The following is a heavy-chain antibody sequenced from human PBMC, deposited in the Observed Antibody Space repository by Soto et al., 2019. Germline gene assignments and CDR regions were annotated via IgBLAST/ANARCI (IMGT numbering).Heavy chain of an antibody. CDR2: ISGSGDST. CDR3: AKANYGDPTNPFDY. J-gene: IGHJ4*02. V-gene: IGHV3-23*01. CDR1: GFTFSSYV. D-gene: IGHD4-17*01. Sequence: LRLSCAASGFTFSSYVMSWVRQAPGKGLEWVSAISGSGDSTYYADSVKGRFTISRDNSKNTLSLQMNSLRAEDTAVYYCAKANYGDPTNPFDYWGQGTLVTVSS.